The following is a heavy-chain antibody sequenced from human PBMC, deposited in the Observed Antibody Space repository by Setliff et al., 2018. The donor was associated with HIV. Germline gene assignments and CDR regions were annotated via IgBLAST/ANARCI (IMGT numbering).Heavy chain of an antibody. Sequence: SETLSLTCAVSGYSISSAYYWGWIRQPPGKGLEWIGCIYDSGSTHNNPSLKSRVTISVDTSKNHLSLKLSSVTAADTAVYYCARGMGGSQVGGDAFDIWGQGTTVTVSS. CDR3: ARGMGGSQVGGDAFDI. V-gene: IGHV4-38-2*01. J-gene: IGHJ3*02. CDR1: GYSISSAYY. CDR2: IYDSGST. D-gene: IGHD1-26*01.